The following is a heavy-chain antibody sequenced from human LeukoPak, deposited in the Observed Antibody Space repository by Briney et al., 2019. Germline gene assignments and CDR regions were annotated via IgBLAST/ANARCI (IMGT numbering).Heavy chain of an antibody. J-gene: IGHJ6*02. V-gene: IGHV3-30-3*01. D-gene: IGHD6-19*01. CDR1: GFTFSSYA. CDR3: ARGTPSSSGWLYYGMDV. Sequence: GGSLRLSCAASGFTFSSYAMHWVRQAPSKGLEWVAVISYDGSNKYYADSVKGRFTISRDNSKNTLYLQMNSLRAEDTAVYYCARGTPSSSGWLYYGMDVWGQGTTVTVSS. CDR2: ISYDGSNK.